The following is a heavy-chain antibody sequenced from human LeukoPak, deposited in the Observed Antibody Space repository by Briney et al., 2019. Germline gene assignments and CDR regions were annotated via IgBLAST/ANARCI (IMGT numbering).Heavy chain of an antibody. CDR2: IRSKVYGGTT. V-gene: IGHV3-49*04. CDR1: GFTFGDYV. CDR3: TRDYGGFDY. D-gene: IGHD4-23*01. J-gene: IGHJ4*02. Sequence: GGSLRLSSRCSGFTFGDYVMTWVRQAPGKGLEWVGFIRSKVYGGTTEYAAYVKGRFIISRDDSKSIAYLQMNSLETEDTAVYYCTRDYGGFDYWGQGTLVTVSS.